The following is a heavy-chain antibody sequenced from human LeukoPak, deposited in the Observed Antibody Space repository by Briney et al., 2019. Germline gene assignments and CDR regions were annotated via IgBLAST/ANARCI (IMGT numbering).Heavy chain of an antibody. J-gene: IGHJ4*02. Sequence: PSETLSLTCTVSGGSISSYYWSWIRQPAGKGLEWIGRIYTSGSTNYNPSLKSRVTVSVDTSKNQFSLKLSSVTAADTAVYYCARSRIMITFGGVIAEYYFDYWGQGTLVTVSS. D-gene: IGHD3-16*02. CDR3: ARSRIMITFGGVIAEYYFDY. CDR2: IYTSGST. CDR1: GGSISSYY. V-gene: IGHV4-4*07.